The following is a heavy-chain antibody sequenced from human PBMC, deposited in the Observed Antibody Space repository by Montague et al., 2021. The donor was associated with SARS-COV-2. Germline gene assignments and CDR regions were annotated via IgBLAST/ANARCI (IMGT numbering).Heavy chain of an antibody. J-gene: IGHJ4*02. D-gene: IGHD3-9*01. V-gene: IGHV3-23*03. Sequence: SLRLSCAASGFTVSGSPMSWVRQAPGKGLEWVSVIHSGGRSSYYXKSVEGRFTVSRDNSKNTVYLQMNNLRAEDTAVYYCAKVGDLMAGYSLVNLDNWGQGTLVIVSS. CDR1: GFTVSGSP. CDR3: AKVGDLMAGYSLVNLDN. CDR2: IHSGGRSS.